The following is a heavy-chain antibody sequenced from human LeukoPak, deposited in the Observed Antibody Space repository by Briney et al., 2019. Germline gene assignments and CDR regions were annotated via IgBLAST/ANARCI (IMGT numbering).Heavy chain of an antibody. CDR1: GGSFSGYY. V-gene: IGHV4-34*01. CDR2: INHSGST. CDR3: ARGADYGDYINN. J-gene: IGHJ4*02. D-gene: IGHD4-17*01. Sequence: PSETLSLTCAVYGGSFSGYYWSWIRQPPGKGLEWIGEINHSGSTNYNPSLKSRVTISVDTSKNQFSLKLSSVTAADTAVYYCARGADYGDYINNWGQGTLVTVSS.